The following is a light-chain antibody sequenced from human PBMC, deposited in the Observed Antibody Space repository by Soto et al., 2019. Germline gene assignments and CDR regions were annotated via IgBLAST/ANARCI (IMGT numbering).Light chain of an antibody. V-gene: IGLV3-21*02. Sequence: SYELTQPASVSVAPGQTARITCGGDNIRNIHWYQQKPGQAPVVVVSDDSDRPSGIPKRFSGSNSGTTATLTISRVEAGDEADYYCQMWDTSTNQYVFGTGTKVTVL. CDR3: QMWDTSTNQYV. J-gene: IGLJ1*01. CDR1: NIRN. CDR2: DDS.